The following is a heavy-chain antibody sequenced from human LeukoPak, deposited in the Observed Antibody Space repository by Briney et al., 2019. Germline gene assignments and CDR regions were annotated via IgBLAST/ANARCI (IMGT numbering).Heavy chain of an antibody. CDR3: ARDHLRGGSRHDAFVI. CDR1: GYAFTSYY. V-gene: IGHV1-46*01. Sequence: ASVKVSCKASGYAFTSYYMHWMRQAPGQGLEWMGMINPSGGSTSYAQKFQGRVTMTRDTSTSTVYMELSSLRSEDTAVYYCARDHLRGGSRHDAFVIWGQGTMVTVSS. D-gene: IGHD5-24*01. CDR2: INPSGGST. J-gene: IGHJ3*02.